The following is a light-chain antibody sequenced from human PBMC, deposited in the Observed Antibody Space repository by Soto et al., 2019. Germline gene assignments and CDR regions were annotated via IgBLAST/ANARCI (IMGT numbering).Light chain of an antibody. CDR3: QQFKSDPIT. J-gene: IGKJ5*01. CDR1: QGISTY. V-gene: IGKV1-9*01. Sequence: DIPLTQSPSFLSASVGDRVTITCRASQGISTYLAWYQQKPGKAPKVLIYAAATLQSGVPSRFSGSGSGTEFPHTISSLQPEDFATYYCQQFKSDPITFGQGTRLEI. CDR2: AAA.